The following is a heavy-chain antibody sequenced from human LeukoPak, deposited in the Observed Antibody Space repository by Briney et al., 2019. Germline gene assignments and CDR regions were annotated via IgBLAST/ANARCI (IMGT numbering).Heavy chain of an antibody. CDR3: ARGFSR. Sequence: RSSETLSLTCAVYGGSFIDYYWSWLRQPPGKGLEWIGEIDHSGSTTYNPSLKSRVTISVDTSKNQFSLKLNSVTAADTAVYYCARGFSRWGQGTLVTVSS. CDR1: GGSFIDYY. V-gene: IGHV4-34*01. D-gene: IGHD3-3*01. J-gene: IGHJ4*02. CDR2: IDHSGST.